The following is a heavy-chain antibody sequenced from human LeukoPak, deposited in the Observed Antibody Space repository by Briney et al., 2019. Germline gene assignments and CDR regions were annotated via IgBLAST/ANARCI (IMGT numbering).Heavy chain of an antibody. Sequence: PSETLSLTCTVSGGSISSYYWSWIRQPPGKGLEWIGYIYYSGSTNYNPSLKSRVTISVDTSKNQFSLKLSSVTAADTAVYYCARSLRVRGVPSHLDYWGQGTLVTVSS. J-gene: IGHJ4*02. D-gene: IGHD3-10*01. CDR3: ARSLRVRGVPSHLDY. CDR1: GGSISSYY. V-gene: IGHV4-59*08. CDR2: IYYSGST.